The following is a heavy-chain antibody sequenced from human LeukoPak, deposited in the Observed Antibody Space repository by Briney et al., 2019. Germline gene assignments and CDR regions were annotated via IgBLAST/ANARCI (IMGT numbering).Heavy chain of an antibody. Sequence: ASVKVSCKASGGTFSSYAISWVRQAPGQGLEWMGRIIPILGIANYAQKFQGRVTITADKSTGTAYMELSSLRSEDTAVYYCARAGSPGGMDVWGQGTTVTVSS. V-gene: IGHV1-69*04. CDR2: IIPILGIA. D-gene: IGHD3-10*01. CDR1: GGTFSSYA. CDR3: ARAGSPGGMDV. J-gene: IGHJ6*02.